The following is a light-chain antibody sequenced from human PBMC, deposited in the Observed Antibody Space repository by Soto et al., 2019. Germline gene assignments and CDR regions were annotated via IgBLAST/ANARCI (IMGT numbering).Light chain of an antibody. CDR3: QQYYSTPYT. CDR1: QSVFYSSNNKNY. V-gene: IGKV4-1*01. CDR2: WAS. Sequence: DIVMTQSPDSLAVSLGERATINCKSSQSVFYSSNNKNYLAWYQQKPGQAPKVLIYWASTRESGVPDRFSGSGYGTDFPLTISSLQAEDVAVYYCQQYYSTPYTFGQGTKLEIK. J-gene: IGKJ2*01.